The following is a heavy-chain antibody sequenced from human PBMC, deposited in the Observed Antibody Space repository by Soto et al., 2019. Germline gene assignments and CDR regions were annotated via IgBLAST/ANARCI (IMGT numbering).Heavy chain of an antibody. V-gene: IGHV3-30*18. CDR3: AKPPTYYYYYMDV. J-gene: IGHJ6*03. CDR2: ISYDGSNK. CDR1: GFTFSSYG. Sequence: WGSLRLSCAASGFTFSSYGMRRVRQTPGKGLEWVAVISYDGSNKYYADSVKGRFTISRDNSKNTLYLQMNSLRAEDTAVYYCAKPPTYYYYYMDVWGKGTTVTVS.